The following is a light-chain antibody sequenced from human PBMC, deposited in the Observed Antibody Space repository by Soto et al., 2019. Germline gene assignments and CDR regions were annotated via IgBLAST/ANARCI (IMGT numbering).Light chain of an antibody. Sequence: IVMTQSPAILSVSPGERATLSCRASQSVSTNLAWYQQKPGQAPRLLIYVASTRATGIPARFSGSGSGTEFTLTISSLQSEDFEVYYCQQYNNWPPWTFGQGTKVDIK. CDR3: QQYNNWPPWT. CDR1: QSVSTN. CDR2: VAS. V-gene: IGKV3-15*01. J-gene: IGKJ1*01.